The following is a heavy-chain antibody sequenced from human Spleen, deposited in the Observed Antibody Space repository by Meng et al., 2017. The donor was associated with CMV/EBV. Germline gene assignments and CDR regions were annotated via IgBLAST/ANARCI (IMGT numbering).Heavy chain of an antibody. V-gene: IGHV3-23*01. D-gene: IGHD3-22*01. CDR1: GFTFSSYA. CDR2: ISGSGGST. CDR3: ARGYHDSSGYYYFFDY. Sequence: GGSLRLSCAASGFTFSSYAMSWVRQAPGKGLEWVSAISGSGGSTYYADSVKGRFTISRDNSKNTLYLQMNSLRAEDTAVYHCARGYHDSSGYYYFFDYWGQGTLVTVSS. J-gene: IGHJ4*02.